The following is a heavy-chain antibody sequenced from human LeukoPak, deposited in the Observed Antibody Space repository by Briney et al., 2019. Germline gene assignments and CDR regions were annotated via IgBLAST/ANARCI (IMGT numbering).Heavy chain of an antibody. D-gene: IGHD6-19*01. J-gene: IGHJ4*02. Sequence: GGSLRLSCAASGFTFYDYTIHWVRQAQGKGLEWVSLISWDGGTTYYADSVKGRFTISRDNSKNSLYLKMNSLRTEDTALYYCAKEGIEVAAFDYWGQGTLVTVSS. CDR3: AKEGIEVAAFDY. CDR1: GFTFYDYT. V-gene: IGHV3-43*01. CDR2: ISWDGGTT.